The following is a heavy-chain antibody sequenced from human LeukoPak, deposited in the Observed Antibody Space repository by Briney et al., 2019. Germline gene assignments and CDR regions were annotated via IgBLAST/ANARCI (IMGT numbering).Heavy chain of an antibody. J-gene: IGHJ4*02. CDR3: AKCVWQQLVELVDY. V-gene: IGHV3-23*01. Sequence: SGGSLRLSCAASGLTFSNYAISWVRQAPGKGLEWVSSISSLGISSYYADSVKGRFTISRDNSKNTLYLQMNSLRAEDTAVYYCAKCVWQQLVELVDYWGQGTLVTVSS. CDR1: GLTFSNYA. CDR2: ISSLGISS. D-gene: IGHD6-13*01.